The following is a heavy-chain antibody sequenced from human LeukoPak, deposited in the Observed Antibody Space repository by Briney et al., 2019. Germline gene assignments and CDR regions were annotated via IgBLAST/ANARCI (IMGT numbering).Heavy chain of an antibody. CDR2: IIPILGTA. CDR1: GGTFSSYA. J-gene: IGHJ4*02. Sequence: SVKVSCMASGGTFSSYAISWVRQAPGQGLEWMGGIIPILGTANYAQKFQGRVTITADKSKSTAYMELSSLRSDDTAVYYCARDRGAARGTSDFDYWGQGTLVTVSS. V-gene: IGHV1-69*10. CDR3: ARDRGAARGTSDFDY. D-gene: IGHD6-6*01.